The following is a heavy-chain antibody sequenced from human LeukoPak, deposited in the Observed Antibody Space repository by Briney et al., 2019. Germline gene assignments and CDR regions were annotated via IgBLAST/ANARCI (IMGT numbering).Heavy chain of an antibody. CDR1: GYTFTSYY. D-gene: IGHD2-2*01. CDR3: ARGPEDCSSTNCYPARRHYYYGMDV. CDR2: INPSGGST. V-gene: IGHV1-46*01. Sequence: ASVKVSCKASGYTFTSYYMHWVRQAPGQGLEWMGIINPSGGSTSYAQKFQGRVTMTRDTSTSTVYMELSSLRSEDTAVYYCARGPEDCSSTNCYPARRHYYYGMDVWGQGTTVTVSS. J-gene: IGHJ6*02.